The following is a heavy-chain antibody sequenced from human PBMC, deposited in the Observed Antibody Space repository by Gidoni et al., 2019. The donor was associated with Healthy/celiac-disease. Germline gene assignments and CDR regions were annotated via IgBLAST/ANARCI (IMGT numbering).Heavy chain of an antibody. CDR3: ARGRVRLAARFVWFDP. D-gene: IGHD6-6*01. CDR1: GGSFSGYY. V-gene: IGHV4-34*01. J-gene: IGHJ5*02. Sequence: QVQLPQWGAGLLKPSATLSLTCAVYGGSFSGYYWSWIRQPPGKGLEWIGEINHSGSTNYNPSLKSRVTISVDTSKNQFSLKLSSVTAADTAVYYCARGRVRLAARFVWFDPWGQGTLVTVSS. CDR2: INHSGST.